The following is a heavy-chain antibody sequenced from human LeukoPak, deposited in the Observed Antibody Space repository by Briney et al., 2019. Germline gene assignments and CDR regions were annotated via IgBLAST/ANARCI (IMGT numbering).Heavy chain of an antibody. CDR1: GFTFSSYW. J-gene: IGHJ4*02. CDR2: IKQDGSEK. CDR3: ARAKWELLTDY. Sequence: GGSLRFSCAASGFTFSSYWMSWVRQAPGQGLKWVANIKQDGSEKYYVDSVKGRFTISRDNAKNSLHLQMNSLRAEDTAVYYCARAKWELLTDYWGQGTLVTVSS. D-gene: IGHD1-26*01. V-gene: IGHV3-7*05.